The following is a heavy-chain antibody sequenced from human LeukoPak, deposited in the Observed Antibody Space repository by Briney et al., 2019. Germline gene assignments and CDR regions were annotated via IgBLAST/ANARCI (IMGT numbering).Heavy chain of an antibody. CDR2: INHSGNT. CDR1: GGSISSYY. J-gene: IGHJ3*02. V-gene: IGHV4-34*01. Sequence: PSETLSLTCTVSGGSISSYYWSWIRQPPGKGLEWIGEINHSGNTNYNPSLKSRVTISVDTSKNQFSLKLSSVTAADTAVYYCASGYSYGPDAFDIWGQGTMVTVSS. CDR3: ASGYSYGPDAFDI. D-gene: IGHD5-18*01.